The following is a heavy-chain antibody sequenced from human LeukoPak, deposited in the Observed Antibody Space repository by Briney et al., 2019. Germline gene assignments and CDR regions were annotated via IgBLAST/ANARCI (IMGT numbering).Heavy chain of an antibody. CDR1: GYTFTGYY. CDR3: ARVMGWNYTPTPRDTFDL. CDR2: IHPNSGGT. J-gene: IGHJ3*01. Sequence: GASVKVSCKASGYTFTGYYMHWVRQAPGQGLEWMGWIHPNSGGTNYAQKFQGRVTMTRDTSITTAYMELSRLRSDDTAVYYCARVMGWNYTPTPRDTFDLWGKGTMVTVSS. D-gene: IGHD1-7*01. V-gene: IGHV1-2*02.